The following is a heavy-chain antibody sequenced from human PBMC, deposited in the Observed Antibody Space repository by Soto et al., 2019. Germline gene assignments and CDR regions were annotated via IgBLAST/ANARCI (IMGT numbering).Heavy chain of an antibody. V-gene: IGHV3-7*01. CDR2: IKADGSAN. D-gene: IGHD2-15*01. CDR1: GFTFGSYW. J-gene: IGHJ4*02. CDR3: ARDAPLSCNGDTCYWGFDY. Sequence: EVQLVESGGGLVQPGGSLRLSCVASGFTFGSYWVSWVRQAPGKGLEWLADIKADGSANYYVDSVKGRFTISRDNAKNSMYLQMNSLRSEDTAVYYCARDAPLSCNGDTCYWGFDYWGQGTLVTVSS.